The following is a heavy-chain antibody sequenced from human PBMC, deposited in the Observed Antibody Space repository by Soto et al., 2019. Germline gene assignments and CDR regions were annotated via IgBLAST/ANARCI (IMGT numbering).Heavy chain of an antibody. V-gene: IGHV4-59*08. D-gene: IGHD3-22*01. CDR2: IYYSGST. Sequence: QVQLQESGPGLVKPSETLSLTCTVSGGSISSYYGGWFRQPPGKGLEWIGYIYYSGSTTYHPSLKSRVTISVDTSKNQFSLNLTSVTAADTGVYYCARLGGYYQAFDQWGQGSLVTVSS. CDR1: GGSISSYY. CDR3: ARLGGYYQAFDQ. J-gene: IGHJ4*02.